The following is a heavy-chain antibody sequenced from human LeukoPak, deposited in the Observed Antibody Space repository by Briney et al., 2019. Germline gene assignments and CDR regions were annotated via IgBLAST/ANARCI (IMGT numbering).Heavy chain of an antibody. D-gene: IGHD3-9*01. Sequence: AGGSLRLTCAASGFTFSNYAMNWVRQAPGRGLEWVSHIFSSDSTIGYADSVKGRFTISRDNAKNSLYLQMNNLRDEDTAVYYCARAHDWAFDYWGLGTLVTVSS. CDR1: GFTFSNYA. J-gene: IGHJ4*02. CDR2: IFSSDSTI. CDR3: ARAHDWAFDY. V-gene: IGHV3-48*02.